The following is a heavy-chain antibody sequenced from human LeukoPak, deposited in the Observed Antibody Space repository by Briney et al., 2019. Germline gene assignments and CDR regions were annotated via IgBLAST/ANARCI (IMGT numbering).Heavy chain of an antibody. V-gene: IGHV3-23*01. D-gene: IGHD5-24*01. CDR2: ISGSGGRT. J-gene: IGHJ4*02. CDR1: GFTFHNYA. CDR3: ATRYVGDMGTIRSYS. Sequence: GGSLRLSCAPSGFTFHNYAMNWVRQAPGKGLEWVSAISGSGGRTYYADSVKGRFTISRDNSKNTLYLQMNSLRAEDTAVYYCATRYVGDMGTIRSYSWRQGTLVTVSS.